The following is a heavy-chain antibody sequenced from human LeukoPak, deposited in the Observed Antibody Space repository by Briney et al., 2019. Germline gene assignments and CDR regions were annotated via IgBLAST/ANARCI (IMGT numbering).Heavy chain of an antibody. V-gene: IGHV3-30*04. D-gene: IGHD5-18*01. Sequence: GGSLRLSCAASGFTFSSYAMHWVCQAPGKGLEWVAVISYDGSNKYYADSVKGRFTISRDNSKNTLYLQMNSLRAEDTAVYYCARDGDTAMGFDYWGQGTLVTVSS. J-gene: IGHJ4*02. CDR3: ARDGDTAMGFDY. CDR1: GFTFSSYA. CDR2: ISYDGSNK.